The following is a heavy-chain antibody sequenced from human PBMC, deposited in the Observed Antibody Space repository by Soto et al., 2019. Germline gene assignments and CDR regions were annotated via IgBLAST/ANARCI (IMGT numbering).Heavy chain of an antibody. D-gene: IGHD6-19*01. V-gene: IGHV4-39*07. J-gene: IGHJ5*02. CDR3: ARATREVAGTNWFDP. CDR1: GGSISSSSYY. Sequence: QLQLQESGPGLVKPSETLSLTCTVSGGSISSSSYYWGWIRQPPGKGLEWIGSIYTSGSTNYNPSLKSRVTMSVDTSKNQFSLKLSSVTAADTAVYYCARATREVAGTNWFDPWGQGTLVTVSS. CDR2: IYTSGST.